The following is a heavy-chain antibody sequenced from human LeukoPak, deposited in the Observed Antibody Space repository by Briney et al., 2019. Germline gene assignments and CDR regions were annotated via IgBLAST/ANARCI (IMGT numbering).Heavy chain of an antibody. CDR3: ARVRGRDAFDI. CDR2: ISAYNGNA. V-gene: IGHV1-18*04. J-gene: IGHJ3*02. CDR1: GYTFTAYY. D-gene: IGHD1-26*01. Sequence: ASVKVSCKASGYTFTAYYMHWVRQAPGQGLEWMGWISAYNGNANYAQKLQGRVTMTTDTSTSTAYMELRSLRSDDTAVYYCARVRGRDAFDIWGQGTMVTVSS.